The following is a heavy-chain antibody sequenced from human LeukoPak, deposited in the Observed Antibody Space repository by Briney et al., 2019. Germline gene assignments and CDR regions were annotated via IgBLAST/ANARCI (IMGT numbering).Heavy chain of an antibody. D-gene: IGHD3-9*01. CDR3: ARCDQTGYYSFFD. V-gene: IGHV4-59*08. CDR1: GGSISSYY. CDR2: IYYSGST. Sequence: SETLSLTCTVSGGSISSYYWSWIRQPPGKGLEWIGYIYYSGSTNYNPSLKSRVTISVDTSKNQFSLKLSSVTAADTAVYYCARCDQTGYYSFFDWGQGTLVTVSS. J-gene: IGHJ4*02.